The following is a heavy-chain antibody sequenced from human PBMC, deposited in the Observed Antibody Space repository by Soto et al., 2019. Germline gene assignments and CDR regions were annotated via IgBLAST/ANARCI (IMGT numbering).Heavy chain of an antibody. CDR1: GYTFTDHY. CDR2: INPHSGDT. CDR3: ARGRTVNFYGIDV. J-gene: IGHJ6*02. Sequence: QVQLVQSGAEVKKAGASVKVSYVASGYTFTDHYIHWVRQAPGQGLEWMGWINPHSGDTIYAQKFQGRVTLTRDTSISTAYMELSRLRSDDTSVYYCARGRTVNFYGIDVWGQGTTVTVSS. V-gene: IGHV1-2*02. D-gene: IGHD4-17*01.